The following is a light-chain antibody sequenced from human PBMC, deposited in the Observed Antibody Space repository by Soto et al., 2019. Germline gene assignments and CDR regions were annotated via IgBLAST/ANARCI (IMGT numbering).Light chain of an antibody. CDR1: QFISSW. J-gene: IGKJ1*01. CDR2: HAS. Sequence: DIQMTQSPSTVSASVGDRVTITCRASQFISSWLAWYQQKPGKVPKLLIFHASNLESGVPSRFSGSGSGTEFTLSISSLQPDDFATYYCQQYNSYPWTFRQGTKVEI. V-gene: IGKV1-5*01. CDR3: QQYNSYPWT.